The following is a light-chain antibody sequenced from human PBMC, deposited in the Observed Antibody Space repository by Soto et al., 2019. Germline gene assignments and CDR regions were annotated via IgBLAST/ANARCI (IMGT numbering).Light chain of an antibody. J-gene: IGKJ2*01. CDR3: EQSNNSPYT. V-gene: IGKV3-15*01. Sequence: EILMTQSPATLSVSPGERATLSCRASQSVSHNLAWYQQKPGQAPRLLFYGASTRATGITARFSGSGSGTDFTLTISSLQSEDFAVYYCEQSNNSPYTFGQGTKLEI. CDR1: QSVSHN. CDR2: GAS.